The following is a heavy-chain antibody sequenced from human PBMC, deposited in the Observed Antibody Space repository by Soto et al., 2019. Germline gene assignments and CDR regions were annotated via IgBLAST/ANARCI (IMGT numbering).Heavy chain of an antibody. Sequence: PSETLSLTCTVSGGSISSGGYYWSWIRQHPGKGLEWIGYIYYSGSTYYNPSLKSRVTISVDTSKNQFSLKLSSVTAADTAVYYCARGFREFSAEELRFLEWLPWPDYWGQGTLVTVSS. J-gene: IGHJ4*02. D-gene: IGHD3-3*01. CDR2: IYYSGST. V-gene: IGHV4-31*03. CDR1: GGSISSGGYY. CDR3: ARGFREFSAEELRFLEWLPWPDY.